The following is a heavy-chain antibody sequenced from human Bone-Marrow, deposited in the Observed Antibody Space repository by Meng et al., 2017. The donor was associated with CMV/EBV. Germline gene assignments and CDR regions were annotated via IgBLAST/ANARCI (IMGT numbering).Heavy chain of an antibody. D-gene: IGHD3-3*01. J-gene: IGHJ4*02. V-gene: IGHV3-66*02. CDR1: GFTVTNTY. CDR3: ARDAFWSGAHESY. CDR2: ISSGGST. Sequence: GESLKISCAASGFTVTNTYMSWVRQAPGKGLEWVSVISSGGSTYYAASVKGRFTSSRDNSKNTLYLQMNSLTAEHTAVYYCARDAFWSGAHESYWGQGTLVTVSS.